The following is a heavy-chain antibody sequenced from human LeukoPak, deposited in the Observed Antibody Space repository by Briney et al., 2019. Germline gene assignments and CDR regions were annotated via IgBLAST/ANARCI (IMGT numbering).Heavy chain of an antibody. J-gene: IGHJ5*02. CDR2: TYYRSKWYN. V-gene: IGHV6-1*01. CDR1: GDSVSSKITA. CDR3: VREYCRGGRCSPNDPFAT. Sequence: SQTLSLTCAISGDSVSSKITAWNWIRQSPSRGLEWLGRTYYRSKWYNDDALSVRSRISSNADTSKNQVSLQLNSVTPEDTAVYYCVREYCRGGRCSPNDPFATWGQGTLVTVSS. D-gene: IGHD2-15*01.